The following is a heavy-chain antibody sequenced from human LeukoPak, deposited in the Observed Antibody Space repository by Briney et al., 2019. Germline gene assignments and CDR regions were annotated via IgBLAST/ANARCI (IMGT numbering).Heavy chain of an antibody. D-gene: IGHD2-15*01. CDR2: IIPIFGTA. CDR3: ARDPDRYCSGGSCYSDDY. V-gene: IGHV1-69*13. J-gene: IGHJ4*02. Sequence: SVKVSCKASGGTFSSYAISWVRQAPGQGLEWMGGIIPIFGTANYAQKFQGRVTITADESTSTAYMELSSLRSEDTAVYYCARDPDRYCSGGSCYSDDYWGQGTLVTVSS. CDR1: GGTFSSYA.